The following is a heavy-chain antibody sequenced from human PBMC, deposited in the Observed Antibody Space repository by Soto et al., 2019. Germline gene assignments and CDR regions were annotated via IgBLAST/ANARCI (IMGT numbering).Heavy chain of an antibody. CDR1: GGSISSGGYS. J-gene: IGHJ6*02. D-gene: IGHD2-15*01. CDR2: IYHSGST. V-gene: IGHV4-30-2*01. CDR3: APLSVSLSGPYGIHV. Sequence: SETLSLTCAVSGGSISSGGYSWSWIRQPPGKGLEWIGYIYHSGSTYYNPSLKSRVTLSVDTSKNQFSVRLNSVTAADTAVYYCAPLSVSLSGPYGIHVWGQGTTVTVSS.